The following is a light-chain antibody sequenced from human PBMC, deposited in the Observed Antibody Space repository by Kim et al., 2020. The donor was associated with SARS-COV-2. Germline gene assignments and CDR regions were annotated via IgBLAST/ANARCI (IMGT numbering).Light chain of an antibody. CDR2: KTS. CDR3: QQSYSFPRT. Sequence: ASVGDRVTITGRASQSVSGWLNWYQQKPGRAPHLLVYKTSTLQTGVPPRFSGSGSGTDFTLTISSLQPEDFAAYYCQQSYSFPRTFGQGTKVEIK. V-gene: IGKV1-39*01. J-gene: IGKJ1*01. CDR1: QSVSGW.